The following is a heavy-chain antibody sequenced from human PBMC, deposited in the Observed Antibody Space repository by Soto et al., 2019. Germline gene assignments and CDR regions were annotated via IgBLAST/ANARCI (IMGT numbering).Heavy chain of an antibody. CDR3: ARDSKRITIFHGGWAWSVVSGTETYNWFDP. CDR2: ISAYNGNT. D-gene: IGHD3-3*01. V-gene: IGHV1-18*01. J-gene: IGHJ5*02. CDR1: VYTFAIYG. Sequence: GASVKVCCKASVYTFAIYGISWVRQAPGQGLEWMGWISAYNGNTNYAQKLQGRVTMTTDTSTSTAYMELRSLRSDDTAVYYCARDSKRITIFHGGWAWSVVSGTETYNWFDPWGQGTLVTVSS.